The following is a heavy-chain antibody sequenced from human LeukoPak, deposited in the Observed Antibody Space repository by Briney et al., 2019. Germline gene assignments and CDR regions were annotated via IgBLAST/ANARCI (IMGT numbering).Heavy chain of an antibody. CDR2: INPSGGST. CDR3: ARDPRWGYDYGDYISSGLDP. D-gene: IGHD4-17*01. J-gene: IGHJ5*02. CDR1: GYTFTSYY. Sequence: ASVKVSCKASGYTFTSYYMHWVRQAPGQGLEWMGIINPSGGSTSYAQKFQGRVNMTRDMSTSTVYMELSSLRSEDTAVYYCARDPRWGYDYGDYISSGLDPWGQGTLVTVSS. V-gene: IGHV1-46*01.